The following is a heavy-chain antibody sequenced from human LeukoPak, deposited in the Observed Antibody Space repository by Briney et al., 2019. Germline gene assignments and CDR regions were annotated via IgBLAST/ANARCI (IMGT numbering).Heavy chain of an antibody. D-gene: IGHD3-16*01. V-gene: IGHV3-48*01. J-gene: IGHJ5*01. Sequence: PGGSLRLSCAASGFTFSSYSMNWVRQAPGKGLEWVSYISSSSSTIYYADSVKGRFTISRDNAKNSLYLQMNSLRGEDTAVYYCARSPQGGWFDSWGQGTLVTVSS. CDR2: ISSSSSTI. CDR3: ARSPQGGWFDS. CDR1: GFTFSSYS.